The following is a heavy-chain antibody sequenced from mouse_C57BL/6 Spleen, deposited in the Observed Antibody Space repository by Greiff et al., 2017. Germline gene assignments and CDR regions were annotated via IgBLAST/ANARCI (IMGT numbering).Heavy chain of an antibody. Sequence: EVQLQQSGPELVKPGASVKISCKASGYTFTDYYMNWVKQSHGKSLEWIGDLNPNNGGTSYNQKFKGKATLTVDKSSSTAYMELRSLTSEDSAVYYCARYAYYDYDVAWFAYWGQGTLVTVSA. J-gene: IGHJ3*01. V-gene: IGHV1-26*01. CDR2: LNPNNGGT. CDR3: ARYAYYDYDVAWFAY. D-gene: IGHD2-4*01. CDR1: GYTFTDYY.